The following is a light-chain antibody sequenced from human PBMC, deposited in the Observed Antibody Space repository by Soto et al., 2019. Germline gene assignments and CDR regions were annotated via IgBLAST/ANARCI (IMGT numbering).Light chain of an antibody. V-gene: IGKV3-20*01. CDR1: QSVSSN. CDR2: AAS. Sequence: EIVLTQSPGTLSLSPGERATLSCRASQSVSSNLAWYQQKPGQAPRLLIYAASTRAAAVPDRFTGSGSGTDFALTISRLEPEDFGVYYCQQYGGSPLTSGPGTKVDIK. CDR3: QQYGGSPLT. J-gene: IGKJ3*01.